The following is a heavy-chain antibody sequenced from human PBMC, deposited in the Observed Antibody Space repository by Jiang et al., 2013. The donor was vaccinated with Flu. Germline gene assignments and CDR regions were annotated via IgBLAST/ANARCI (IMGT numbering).Heavy chain of an antibody. CDR2: IYYSGTT. CDR3: ARAPGTPFSTFGVQITGWFDP. J-gene: IGHJ5*02. CDR1: GGSITNDNYF. V-gene: IGHV4-31*03. Sequence: GSGLVKPSQTLSLTCSVSGGSITNDNYFWTWIRQHPGKGLEWIGYIYYSGTTHYNPSLNSRVSMSVDTSKNHFSLNLRSVTAADTAVYYCARAPGTPFSTFGVQITGWFDPWGQGTLVTVSS. D-gene: IGHD3-3*01.